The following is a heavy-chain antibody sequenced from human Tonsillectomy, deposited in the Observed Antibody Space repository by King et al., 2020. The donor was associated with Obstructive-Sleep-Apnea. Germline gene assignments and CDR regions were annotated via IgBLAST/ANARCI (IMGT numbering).Heavy chain of an antibody. CDR2: IYHSGNT. J-gene: IGHJ4*02. Sequence: QLQESGPGLVKPSETLSLTCTVSGYSISRGYYWGWIRQPPGKGLEWIGGIYHSGNTFYNPSLKGRVTMSVDTSKNQFSLKLTSVTAADTAVYYCTREMGKLLGFDYWGQGTLVTVSS. CDR3: TREMGKLLGFDY. V-gene: IGHV4-38-2*02. D-gene: IGHD1-26*01. CDR1: GYSISRGYY.